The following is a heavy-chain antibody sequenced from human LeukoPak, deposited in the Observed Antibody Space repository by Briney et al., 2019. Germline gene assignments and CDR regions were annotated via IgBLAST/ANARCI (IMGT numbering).Heavy chain of an antibody. CDR2: ISSSSSYI. CDR1: GFTFSSYS. J-gene: IGHJ1*01. Sequence: PGGSLRLSCAASGFTFSSYSMNWVRQAPGKGLEWVSSISSSSSYIYYADSVKGRFTISRDNAKNSLYLQMNSLRAEDTAVYYCARDKSSGWYKYFQHWGQGTLVTVSS. D-gene: IGHD6-19*01. CDR3: ARDKSSGWYKYFQH. V-gene: IGHV3-21*01.